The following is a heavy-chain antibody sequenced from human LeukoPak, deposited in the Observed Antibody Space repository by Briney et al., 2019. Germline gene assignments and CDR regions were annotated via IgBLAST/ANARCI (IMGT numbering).Heavy chain of an antibody. D-gene: IGHD2-21*01. CDR3: ARYCGGDCYGMDV. CDR1: GFTFSSYR. CDR2: IKQDGSEK. V-gene: IGHV3-7*01. Sequence: GGSLRLSCADSGFTFSSYRMSWVRQAPGKGLEWVANIKQDGSEKDYVDSVKGRFTISRDNAKNSLYLQMNSLRAEDTAVYYCARYCGGDCYGMDVWGQGTTVTVSS. J-gene: IGHJ6*02.